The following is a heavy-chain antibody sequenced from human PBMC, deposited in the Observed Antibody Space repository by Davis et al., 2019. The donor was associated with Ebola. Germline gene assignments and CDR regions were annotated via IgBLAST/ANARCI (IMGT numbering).Heavy chain of an antibody. Sequence: SETLSLTCTVSGGSISSYYWSWIRQPPGQGLEWIGEINHSGSTNYNPSLKSRVTISVDTSKNQFSLKLSSVTAADTAVYYCTRGKIVVVVAATHYYYYGMDVWGQGTTVTVSS. CDR1: GGSISSYY. CDR2: INHSGST. CDR3: TRGKIVVVVAATHYYYYGMDV. J-gene: IGHJ6*02. D-gene: IGHD2-15*01. V-gene: IGHV4-34*01.